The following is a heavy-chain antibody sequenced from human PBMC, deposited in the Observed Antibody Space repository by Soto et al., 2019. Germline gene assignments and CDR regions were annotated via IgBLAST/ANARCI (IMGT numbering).Heavy chain of an antibody. Sequence: QVQLVQSGAEVKKPGSSVKVSCKASGGTFSSYTISWVRQAPGQGLEWMGRIIPIRGIANYAQKFQGRVTITADKSTSTAYMELSSLRSEDTAVYYCARVGVAAAGTGEFDYWGQGTLVTVSS. CDR2: IIPIRGIA. CDR3: ARVGVAAAGTGEFDY. J-gene: IGHJ4*02. V-gene: IGHV1-69*02. D-gene: IGHD6-13*01. CDR1: GGTFSSYT.